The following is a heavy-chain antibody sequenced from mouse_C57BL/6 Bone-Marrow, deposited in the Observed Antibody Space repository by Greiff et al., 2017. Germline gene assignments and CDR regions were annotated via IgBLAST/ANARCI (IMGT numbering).Heavy chain of an antibody. Sequence: QVQLQQPGAELVKPGASVKMSCKASGYTFTSYWITWVKQRPGQGLEWIGGIYPTSGRTNYNEKFKCKAILTAHTSSNTAYMQLSSQTSEDSAVSDCSGSCPLGRDVDYWGQGTTLTVSS. V-gene: IGHV1-55*01. CDR2: IYPTSGRT. CDR1: GYTFTSYW. J-gene: IGHJ2*01. CDR3: SGSCPLGRDVDY. D-gene: IGHD4-1*01.